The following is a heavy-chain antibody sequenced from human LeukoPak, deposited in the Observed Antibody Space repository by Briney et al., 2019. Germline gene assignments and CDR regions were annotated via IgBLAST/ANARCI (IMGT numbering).Heavy chain of an antibody. CDR2: IYYSGST. V-gene: IGHV4-39*01. CDR3: ARSSTIHGHFDY. Sequence: ETLSLTCTVSGGSISSSTYYWGWIRQPPGKGLEWIGSIYYSGSTYYTPSLKSRVTISVDTSKNQFSLKLSSVTAADTAVYYCARSSTIHGHFDYWGQGTLVTVSS. CDR1: GGSISSSTYY. J-gene: IGHJ4*02. D-gene: IGHD5-18*01.